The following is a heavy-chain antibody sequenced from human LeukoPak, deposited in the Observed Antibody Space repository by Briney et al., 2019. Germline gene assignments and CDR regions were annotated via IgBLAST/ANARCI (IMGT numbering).Heavy chain of an antibody. CDR3: ARGSFGRSYYDILTGYTD. D-gene: IGHD3-9*01. CDR2: INHSGST. CDR1: GFTFSSYW. J-gene: IGHJ4*02. Sequence: PGGSLRLSCAASGFTFSSYWMNWARRAPGKGLEWIGEINHSGSTNYNPFLKSRVTISVDTSKNQFSLKLSSVTAADTAVYYCARGSFGRSYYDILTGYTDWGQGTLVTVSS. V-gene: IGHV4-34*01.